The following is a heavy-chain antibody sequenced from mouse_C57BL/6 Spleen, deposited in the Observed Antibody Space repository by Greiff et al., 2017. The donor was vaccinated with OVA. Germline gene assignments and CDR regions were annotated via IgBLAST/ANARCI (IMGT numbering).Heavy chain of an antibody. V-gene: IGHV1-22*01. CDR3: ARLGTTVEFAY. CDR1: GYTFTDYN. Sequence: VQLKQSGPELVKPGASVKMSCKASGYTFTDYNMHWVKQSHGKSLEWIGYINPNNGGTSYNQKFKGKATLTVNKSSSTAYMELRSLTSEDSAVYYCARLGTTVEFAYWGQGTLVTVSA. J-gene: IGHJ3*01. D-gene: IGHD1-1*01. CDR2: INPNNGGT.